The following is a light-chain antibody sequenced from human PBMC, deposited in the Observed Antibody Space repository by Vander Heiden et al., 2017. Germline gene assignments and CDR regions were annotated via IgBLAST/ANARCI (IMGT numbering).Light chain of an antibody. J-gene: IGKJ4*01. V-gene: IGKV1-5*01. CDR1: QSISSW. CDR2: DAS. Sequence: IQMTPSPSTLSASVSDRVTLTCRASQSISSWLAWYQQKPGKAPKLLIYDASSLESGVPSRFSGSGSGTEFTLTISSLQPDDFATYYCQQYNSYPLTFGGGTKVEIK. CDR3: QQYNSYPLT.